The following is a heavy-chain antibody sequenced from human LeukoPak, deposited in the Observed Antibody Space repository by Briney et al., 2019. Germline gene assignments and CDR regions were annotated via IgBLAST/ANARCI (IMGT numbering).Heavy chain of an antibody. J-gene: IGHJ4*02. CDR2: ITGTGGR. V-gene: IGHV3-53*01. D-gene: IGHD2-15*01. CDR3: AKDYCRDGNCPFPFLDS. CDR1: GFTFSNAW. Sequence: PGGSLRLSCAASGFTFSNAWMNWVRQAPGKGLEWVSIITGTGGRYYGDSVKGRFILSRDNSKNTVYMQMSSLRAEDTATYYCAKDYCRDGNCPFPFLDSWGQGTLVTVSS.